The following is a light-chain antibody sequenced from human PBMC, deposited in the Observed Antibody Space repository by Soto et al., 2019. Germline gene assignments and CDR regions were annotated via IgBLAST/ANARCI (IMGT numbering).Light chain of an antibody. V-gene: IGKV3-11*01. J-gene: IGKJ4*01. CDR3: QERSHWPSLT. Sequence: VLTQSPATLSLSPGEGASLSCRASQSISKYLAWYQQKPGQAPRLLIYDATNRATGIPARLSGSGYGADFTLTISSLEPEDFAVYFCQERSHWPSLTFGGGTKVEI. CDR1: QSISKY. CDR2: DAT.